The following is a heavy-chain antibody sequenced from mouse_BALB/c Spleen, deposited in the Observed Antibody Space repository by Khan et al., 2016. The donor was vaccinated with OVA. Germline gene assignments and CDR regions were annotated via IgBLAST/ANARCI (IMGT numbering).Heavy chain of an antibody. CDR1: GFTFSTYG. CDR2: VSTGGSYT. J-gene: IGHJ3*01. Sequence: EVQLVESGEDLVKPGGSLKLSCTASGFTFSTYGMSWVRQAPDKRLEWVATVSTGGSYTYYPDSVKGRFTISRDNAKNTLYLQMSGLRSEDTAMFAVTRLAYYYDSEGFAYWGQGTLVTVSA. CDR3: TRLAYYYDSEGFAY. V-gene: IGHV5-6*01. D-gene: IGHD1-1*01.